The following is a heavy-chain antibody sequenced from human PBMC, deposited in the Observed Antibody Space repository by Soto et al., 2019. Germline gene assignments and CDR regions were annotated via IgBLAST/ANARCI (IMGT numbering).Heavy chain of an antibody. J-gene: IGHJ5*02. V-gene: IGHV1-8*01. CDR1: GYTFTSYD. Sequence: ASVKVSCKASGYTFTSYDINWVRQATGQGLEWMGWMNPNSGNTGYAQKFQGRVTMTRNTSISTAYMELRSLRSEDTAVYYCARGFGYCSSTSCYHNWFDPWGQGTLVTVSS. D-gene: IGHD2-2*01. CDR3: ARGFGYCSSTSCYHNWFDP. CDR2: MNPNSGNT.